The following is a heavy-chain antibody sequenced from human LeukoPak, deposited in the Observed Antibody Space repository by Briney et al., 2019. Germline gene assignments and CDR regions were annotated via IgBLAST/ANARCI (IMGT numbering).Heavy chain of an antibody. Sequence: GGSLRLSCVASGFTFSSYAMHWVRQAPGKGLEWVAVISYDGSNKYYADSVKGRFTISRDNSKNTLYLQMNSLRAEDTAVYYCARERFGELLGDFDYWGQGTLVTVSS. CDR1: GFTFSSYA. CDR2: ISYDGSNK. V-gene: IGHV3-30-3*01. CDR3: ARERFGELLGDFDY. J-gene: IGHJ4*02. D-gene: IGHD3-10*01.